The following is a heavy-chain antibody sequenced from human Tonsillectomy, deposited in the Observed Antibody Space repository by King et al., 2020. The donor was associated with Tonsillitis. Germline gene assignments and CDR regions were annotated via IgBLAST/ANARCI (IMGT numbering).Heavy chain of an antibody. CDR2: INPNSGGT. CDR3: ARGAPIVVVVAATSAPYYYYGLDV. D-gene: IGHD2-15*01. V-gene: IGHV1-2*02. CDR1: GYTFTGYY. J-gene: IGHJ6*02. Sequence: VQLVQSGAEVKEPGASVKVSCKASGYTFTGYYIHWVRQAPGQGLEWMGWINPNSGGTKYARNFQGRVTMTRDTSISTAYMELTRLRSDDTAVYYCARGAPIVVVVAATSAPYYYYGLDVWGQGTTVTVSS.